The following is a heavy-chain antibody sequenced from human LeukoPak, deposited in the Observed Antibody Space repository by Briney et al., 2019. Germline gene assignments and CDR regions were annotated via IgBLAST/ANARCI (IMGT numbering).Heavy chain of an antibody. J-gene: IGHJ3*02. CDR2: INPNSGGT. CDR3: ARDSIDLGYCSSTSCYPRIDI. V-gene: IGHV1-2*02. CDR1: GYTFTGYY. Sequence: GASVKVSCKASGYTFTGYYMHWVRQAPGQGLEWMGWINPNSGGTNYAQKFQGRVTMTRDTSISTAYMELSRLRSDDTAVYYCARDSIDLGYCSSTSCYPRIDIWGQGTMVTVSS. D-gene: IGHD2-2*01.